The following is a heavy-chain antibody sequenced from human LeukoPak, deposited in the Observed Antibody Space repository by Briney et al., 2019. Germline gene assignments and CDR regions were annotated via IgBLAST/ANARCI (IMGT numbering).Heavy chain of an antibody. D-gene: IGHD3-22*01. Sequence: SETLSLTCTVSGYSISSGYYWGWIRQPPGKGLEWIGSIYHSGSTYYNPSLKSRVTISVDTSKNQFSLKLSSVTAADTAVYYCASRGFYYDSSGYYHDYWGQGTLVTVSS. CDR1: GYSISSGYY. V-gene: IGHV4-38-2*02. J-gene: IGHJ4*02. CDR2: IYHSGST. CDR3: ASRGFYYDSSGYYHDY.